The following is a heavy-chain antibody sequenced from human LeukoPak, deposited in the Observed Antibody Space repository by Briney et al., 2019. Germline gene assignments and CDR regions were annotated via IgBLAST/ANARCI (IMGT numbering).Heavy chain of an antibody. J-gene: IGHJ6*02. D-gene: IGHD5-18*01. CDR3: ARKLWLRDYYYGMDV. CDR1: GGSFSGYY. Sequence: SETLSLTCAVYGGSFSGYYWSWIRQPPGKGLEWIGEINHSGSTNYNPSLTSRVTISVDTPKNQFSLKLSSVTAADTAVYYCARKLWLRDYYYGMDVRGQGTTVTVSS. CDR2: INHSGST. V-gene: IGHV4-34*01.